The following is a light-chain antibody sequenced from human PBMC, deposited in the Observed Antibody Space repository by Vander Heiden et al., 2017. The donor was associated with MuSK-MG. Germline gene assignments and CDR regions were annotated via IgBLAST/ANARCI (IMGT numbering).Light chain of an antibody. CDR2: DDS. CDR3: QVWDDNSDHVI. V-gene: IGLV3-21*02. J-gene: IGLJ2*01. Sequence: SYVLTPPPSVSVAPGQTARITCGGNNIGIKSVHWYQQKPGQAPVVVVYDDSDRPSGIPERFSCFNSGNTATLTISRVEAGDEADYYCQVWDDNSDHVIFGGGTKLTFL. CDR1: NIGIKS.